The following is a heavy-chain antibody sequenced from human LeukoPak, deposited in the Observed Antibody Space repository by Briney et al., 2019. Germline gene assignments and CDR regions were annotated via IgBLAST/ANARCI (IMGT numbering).Heavy chain of an antibody. CDR2: IYSSGTT. CDR3: ARGATISETGYFDF. D-gene: IGHD5-24*01. CDR1: GGSISSSY. J-gene: IGHJ4*03. V-gene: IGHV4-4*07. Sequence: SETLSLTCTVSGGSISSSYWTWIRQPAGKGLEWIGRIYSSGTTIYNPSLKSRVTMSVDTSKNQFSLKMRSLSAADTALYYCARGATISETGYFDFWGQGTLVTVSS.